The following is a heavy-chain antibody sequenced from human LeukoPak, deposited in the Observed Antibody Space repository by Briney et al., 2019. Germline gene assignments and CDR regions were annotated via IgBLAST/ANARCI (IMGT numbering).Heavy chain of an antibody. CDR2: IYSIGST. J-gene: IGHJ5*02. D-gene: IGHD3-22*01. CDR3: ARAPSDYYNNWFDP. CDR1: GGSISSYY. V-gene: IGHV4-4*07. Sequence: SETLSLTCAVSGGSISSYYWSWIRQPAGKGLAWIGRIYSIGSTDYNPSLKSRVTMSVDTSKNQFSLKLSSVTAADTAMYYCARAPSDYYNNWFDPWGQGTLVTVSS.